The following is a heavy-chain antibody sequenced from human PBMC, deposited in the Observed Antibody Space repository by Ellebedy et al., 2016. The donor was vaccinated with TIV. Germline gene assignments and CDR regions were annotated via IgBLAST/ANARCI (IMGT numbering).Heavy chain of an antibody. V-gene: IGHV1-46*04. CDR3: ARGPRIRDFWSGYSGFDY. D-gene: IGHD3-3*01. J-gene: IGHJ4*02. CDR2: INPSGGST. CDR1: GYTFTSYY. Sequence: AASVKVSCKASGYTFTSYYMHWVRQAPGQGLEWMGIINPSGGSTSYAQKLQGRVAMTRDTSTSTVYMELSSLRSEDTAVYYCARGPRIRDFWSGYSGFDYWGQGTLVTVSS.